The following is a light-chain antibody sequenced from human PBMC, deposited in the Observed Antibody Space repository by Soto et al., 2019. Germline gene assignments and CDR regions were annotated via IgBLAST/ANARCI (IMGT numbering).Light chain of an antibody. V-gene: IGLV2-14*01. CDR3: QSYDRSLSGYV. Sequence: QSVLTQPASVSGSPGQSITISCTGTSSDVGGYNYVSWYQQHPGKAPKLMIYDVSNRPSGVSSRFSGSKSGNTASLTISGLQAEDEADYYCQSYDRSLSGYVFGSGTKVTVL. CDR1: SSDVGGYNY. CDR2: DVS. J-gene: IGLJ1*01.